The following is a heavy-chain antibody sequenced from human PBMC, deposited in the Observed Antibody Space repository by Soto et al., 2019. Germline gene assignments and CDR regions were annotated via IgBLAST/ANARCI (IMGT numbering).Heavy chain of an antibody. CDR1: GGSISSYY. V-gene: IGHV4-59*01. CDR3: ARDGIAVAGRANWFDP. CDR2: IYYSGST. Sequence: SETLSLTCTVSGGSISSYYWSWIRQPPGKGLEWIGYIYYSGSTNYNPSLKSRVTISVDTSKNQFSLKLSSATAADTAVYYCARDGIAVAGRANWFDPWGQGTLVTVSS. D-gene: IGHD6-19*01. J-gene: IGHJ5*02.